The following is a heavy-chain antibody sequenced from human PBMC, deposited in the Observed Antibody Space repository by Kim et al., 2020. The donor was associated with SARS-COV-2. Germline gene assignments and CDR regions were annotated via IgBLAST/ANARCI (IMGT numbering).Heavy chain of an antibody. J-gene: IGHJ5*02. CDR3: AKWEGDYINWFDP. Sequence: YAQKFQGKVTMTRDTSRSTGYLELSSLRSEDTAVYYCAKWEGDYINWFDPWGQGTLVTVSS. V-gene: IGHV1-46*01. D-gene: IGHD4-17*01.